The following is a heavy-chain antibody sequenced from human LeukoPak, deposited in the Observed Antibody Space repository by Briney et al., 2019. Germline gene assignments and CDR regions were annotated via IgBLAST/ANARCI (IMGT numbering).Heavy chain of an antibody. V-gene: IGHV1-69*04. Sequence: SVKLSCKASGGTFSSYAISWVRHAPGQGLEWMGRIIPILGIANYAQKFQGRVTITADKSTSTAYMELSSLRSEDTAVYYCARVFADGRMDVWGKGTTVTVSS. J-gene: IGHJ6*03. D-gene: IGHD2-21*01. CDR3: ARVFADGRMDV. CDR1: GGTFSSYA. CDR2: IIPILGIA.